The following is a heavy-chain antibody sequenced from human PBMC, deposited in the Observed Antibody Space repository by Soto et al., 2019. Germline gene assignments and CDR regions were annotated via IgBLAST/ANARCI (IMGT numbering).Heavy chain of an antibody. J-gene: IGHJ4*02. CDR3: GRDDYSNYGGPGY. CDR2: MYYSGTT. D-gene: IGHD4-4*01. CDR1: GGSISSTTYS. Sequence: SETLSLTCTVSGGSISSTTYSWGWIRQPPGKGLEWIGSMYYSGTTYSNPSLRGRVTISMDKSKNQFSLSLTSVTAADAAVYFYGRDDYSNYGGPGYWGQGAQVTVSS. V-gene: IGHV4-39*07.